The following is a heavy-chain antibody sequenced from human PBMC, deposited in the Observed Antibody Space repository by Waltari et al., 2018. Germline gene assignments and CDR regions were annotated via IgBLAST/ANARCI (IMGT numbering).Heavy chain of an antibody. CDR3: ARVDSSSWYAFGMDV. V-gene: IGHV3-53*01. D-gene: IGHD6-13*01. J-gene: IGHJ6*02. Sequence: EVQLVESGGGLIQPGGSLRLSCAASGFTVSSNYMSWVRQAPGKGMEWVSVIYSGGSKYYADSVKGRFTISRDNSKNTLYLQMNSLRAEDTAVYYCARVDSSSWYAFGMDVWGQGTTVTVSS. CDR1: GFTVSSNY. CDR2: IYSGGSK.